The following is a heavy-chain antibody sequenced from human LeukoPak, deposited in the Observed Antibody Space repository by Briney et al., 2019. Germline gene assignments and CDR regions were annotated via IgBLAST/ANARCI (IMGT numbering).Heavy chain of an antibody. CDR3: AAGFGELMAGGFDY. D-gene: IGHD3-10*01. J-gene: IGHJ4*02. Sequence: ASVKVSCKASGYTFTGYYMHWVRQAPGQGLEWMGWISAYNGNTNYAQKLQGRVTMTTDTSTSTAYMELRSLRSDDTAVYYCAAGFGELMAGGFDYWGQGTLVTVSS. CDR2: ISAYNGNT. CDR1: GYTFTGYY. V-gene: IGHV1-18*04.